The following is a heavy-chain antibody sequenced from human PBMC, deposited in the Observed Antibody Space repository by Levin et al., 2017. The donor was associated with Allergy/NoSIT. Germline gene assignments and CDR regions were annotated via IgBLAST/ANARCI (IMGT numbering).Heavy chain of an antibody. CDR3: AKDRGHFWGGYSDN. D-gene: IGHD3-3*02. J-gene: IGHJ4*02. V-gene: IGHV3-30*18. CDR2: ISFDGSSK. Sequence: GGSLRLSCVASGFTFSSHGMHWVRQAPGKGPEWVGVISFDGSSKFYVDSVKGRFTISRVNSKNTVYLQMNSLRPEDTAVYYCAKDRGHFWGGYSDNWGQGTLVTVYS. CDR1: GFTFSSHG.